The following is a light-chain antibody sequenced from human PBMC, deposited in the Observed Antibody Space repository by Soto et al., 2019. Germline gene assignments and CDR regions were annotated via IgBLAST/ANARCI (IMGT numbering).Light chain of an antibody. CDR3: QHYNSDSEA. CDR2: KAS. Sequence: DIQMTQSPSTLSGSVGDRVTITCRASQTISSWLAWYQQKPGTAPKLLIYKASTLKSGVPSRFSGSGSGTEFTLTISSLQPEEFATYYCQHYNSDSEAFGQGTKV. V-gene: IGKV1-5*03. CDR1: QTISSW. J-gene: IGKJ1*01.